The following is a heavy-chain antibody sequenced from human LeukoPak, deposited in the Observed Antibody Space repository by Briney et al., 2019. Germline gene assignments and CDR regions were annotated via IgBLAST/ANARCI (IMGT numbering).Heavy chain of an antibody. CDR3: ARGWIFGVGTYFDS. CDR2: IYYTGST. V-gene: IGHV4-59*12. D-gene: IGHD3-3*01. J-gene: IGHJ4*02. CDR1: NVSISSYY. Sequence: SETLSLTCTVSNVSISSYYWSWIRQPPGKGLEWIGYIYYTGSTKYNPSLKSRVTISVDTSKNQFSLRLTSVTAADAAVYFCARGWIFGVGTYFDSWGQGTLVTVSS.